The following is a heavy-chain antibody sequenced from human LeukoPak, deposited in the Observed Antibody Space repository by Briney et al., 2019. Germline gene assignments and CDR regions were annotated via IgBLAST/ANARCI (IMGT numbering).Heavy chain of an antibody. D-gene: IGHD4-23*01. CDR3: AKRANYGGNYYIDY. V-gene: IGHV3-66*02. CDR2: IYSGGST. J-gene: IGHJ4*02. Sequence: TGGSLRLSCAASGFTVSSNYMSWVRQAPGKGLEWVSVIYSGGSTYYADSVKGRFTISRDNSKNTLYLQMNSLRAEDTAVYYCAKRANYGGNYYIDYWGQGTLVTVSS. CDR1: GFTVSSNY.